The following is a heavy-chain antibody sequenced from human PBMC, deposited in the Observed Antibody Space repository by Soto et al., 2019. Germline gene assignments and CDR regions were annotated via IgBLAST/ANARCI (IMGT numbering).Heavy chain of an antibody. V-gene: IGHV2-5*02. CDR3: AHRVLRTVFGLVTTTAIYFDF. D-gene: IGHD3-3*01. J-gene: IGHJ4*02. CDR2: IYWDDDK. Sequence: QITLNESGPTVVRPTETLTLTCRFSGFSLTTSGVGVGWIRQSPGKAPAWLALIYWDDDKRYSASLKSRLTTTKDTSKNPVVLTVSDLDPTDTATYYCAHRVLRTVFGLVTTTAIYFDFWGQGTPVAVSS. CDR1: GFSLTTSGVG.